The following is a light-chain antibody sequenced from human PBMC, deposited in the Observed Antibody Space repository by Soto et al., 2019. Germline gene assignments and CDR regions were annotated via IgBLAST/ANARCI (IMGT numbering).Light chain of an antibody. Sequence: DIQMTQSPSTLSASIGDRVTITCRASESIRTWLAWYQHKPGKAPKVLIWDASSLQRGVPPRFSGSGSGTEFTLTISSLQPDDSGTYYCQQYNDYSTWTFGQGTKVDIK. CDR3: QQYNDYSTWT. CDR1: ESIRTW. CDR2: DAS. J-gene: IGKJ1*01. V-gene: IGKV1-5*01.